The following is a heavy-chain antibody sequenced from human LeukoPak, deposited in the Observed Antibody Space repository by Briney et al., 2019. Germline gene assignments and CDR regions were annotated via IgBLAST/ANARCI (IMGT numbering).Heavy chain of an antibody. CDR1: GFTFDDYA. CDR3: AKDTYYYDSSGPFDS. J-gene: IGHJ4*02. V-gene: IGHV3-9*01. CDR2: ISWNSGSI. Sequence: GGSLRLSCAASGFTFDDYAMHWVRQAPGKGLEWVSGISWNSGSIGYADSVKGRFTISRDNAKNSLYLQMNSLRAEDTALYYCAKDTYYYDSSGPFDSWGQGTLVTVSS. D-gene: IGHD3-22*01.